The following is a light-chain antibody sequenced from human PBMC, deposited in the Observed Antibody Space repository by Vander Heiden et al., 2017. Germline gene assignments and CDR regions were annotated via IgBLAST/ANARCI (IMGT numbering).Light chain of an antibody. CDR2: DAS. V-gene: IGKV3-11*01. J-gene: IGKJ5*01. CDR3: QQRSNWQFT. Sequence: ETELTQSPGTLSLSPGERATTSCRANHVVNSFLAWYQQQPGQAPRLLICDASNRATSIPAWFSGSWSGTYFTLTISSLEPEDSAVYCCQQRSNWQFTFGQGTRLEIK. CDR1: HVVNSF.